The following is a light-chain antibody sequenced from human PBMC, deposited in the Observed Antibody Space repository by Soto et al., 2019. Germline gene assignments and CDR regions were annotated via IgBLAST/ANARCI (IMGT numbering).Light chain of an antibody. CDR2: LGS. V-gene: IGKV2-28*01. Sequence: IVMTQSPLFLPVTPGEPASISCRSSQSLLHSNGRYYVDWYMQKPGQSPRLLIYLGSNRASGVPDRFSGSGSGTDFTLTISRVEAEEVGVYYCMQALDTRTFGQGTKVEIK. CDR3: MQALDTRT. CDR1: QSLLHSNGRYY. J-gene: IGKJ1*01.